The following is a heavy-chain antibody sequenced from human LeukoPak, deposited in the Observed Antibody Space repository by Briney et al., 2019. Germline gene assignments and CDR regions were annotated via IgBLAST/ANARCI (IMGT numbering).Heavy chain of an antibody. CDR1: GFIFSSYS. CDR2: ISSSSTYI. Sequence: GGSLRLSCAASGFIFSSYSMNWVRQAPGKGLEWVSSISSSSTYIYYADSVKGRFTISRDNAKNSLYLQMNSLRAEDTAVYYCAKGSGETGGSFDYWGQGTLVTVSS. CDR3: AKGSGETGGSFDY. D-gene: IGHD1-14*01. J-gene: IGHJ4*02. V-gene: IGHV3-21*01.